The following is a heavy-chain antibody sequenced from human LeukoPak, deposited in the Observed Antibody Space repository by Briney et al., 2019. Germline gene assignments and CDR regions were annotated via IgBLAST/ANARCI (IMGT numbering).Heavy chain of an antibody. CDR1: GGSISSYY. D-gene: IGHD3-22*01. CDR2: IYTSGSI. Sequence: SETLSLTCTVSGGSISSYYWSWIRQPAGKGLEWIGRIYTSGSINYNPSLKSRVTMSVDTSKNQFSLKLSSVTAADTAVYYCARDNYYYDSSGYSNLDYWGQGTLVTVSS. J-gene: IGHJ4*02. V-gene: IGHV4-4*07. CDR3: ARDNYYYDSSGYSNLDY.